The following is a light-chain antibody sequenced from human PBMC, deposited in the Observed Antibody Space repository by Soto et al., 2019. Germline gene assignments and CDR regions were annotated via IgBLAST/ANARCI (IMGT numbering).Light chain of an antibody. CDR3: QQYKTYYRT. CDR2: DGS. CDR1: QSINTW. V-gene: IGKV1-5*03. J-gene: IGKJ1*01. Sequence: DIQMTQSPSTLSASVGDRITITCRASQSINTWLAWYQQKPGEAPKLLIYDGSTLERGVPSRFSGSGSGTEFTLTISRPQPDDFGTFYCQQYKTYYRTFGQGTTVEV.